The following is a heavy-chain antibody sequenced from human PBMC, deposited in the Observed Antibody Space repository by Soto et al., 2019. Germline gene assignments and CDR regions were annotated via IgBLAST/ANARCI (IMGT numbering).Heavy chain of an antibody. CDR2: ISAYNGNT. J-gene: IGHJ4*02. Sequence: QVQLVQSGAEVKKPGASVKVSCKASGYTFTNYGISWVRQAPGQGLEWMGWISAYNGNTNYAQKAKGRVTMTTDTPRSKAYMELRARRLDDPPGYYGRGGLPATGGQGPLATVS. D-gene: IGHD3-10*01. V-gene: IGHV1-18*01. CDR3: RGGLPAT. CDR1: GYTFTNYG.